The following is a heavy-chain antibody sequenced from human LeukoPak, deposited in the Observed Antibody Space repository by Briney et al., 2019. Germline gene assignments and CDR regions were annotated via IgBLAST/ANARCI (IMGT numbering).Heavy chain of an antibody. D-gene: IGHD6-13*01. V-gene: IGHV3-30*02. CDR1: GFTFSSYG. CDR2: IRYDGSNK. J-gene: IGHJ4*02. Sequence: GGSLRLSCAASGFTFSSYGMHWVRQAPGKGLEWVAFIRYDGSNKYYADSVKGRFTISRDNSKNTLYLQMNSLRAEDTAVYYCAREGQAGSSFLYDYWGQGTLVTVSS. CDR3: AREGQAGSSFLYDY.